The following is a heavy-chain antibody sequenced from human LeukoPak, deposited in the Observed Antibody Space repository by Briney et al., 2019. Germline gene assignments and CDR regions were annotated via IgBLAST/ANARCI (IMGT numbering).Heavy chain of an antibody. J-gene: IGHJ4*02. Sequence: GGSLRLSCAASGFTFNNYWMSWVRQAPGKGLEWVANIKQDGNEKYCVDSVKGRFTISRDNAKNSLYPQMNSLRAEDTAIYYCARDKILGATNFDYWGQGTLVTVSS. D-gene: IGHD1-26*01. V-gene: IGHV3-7*03. CDR1: GFTFNNYW. CDR2: IKQDGNEK. CDR3: ARDKILGATNFDY.